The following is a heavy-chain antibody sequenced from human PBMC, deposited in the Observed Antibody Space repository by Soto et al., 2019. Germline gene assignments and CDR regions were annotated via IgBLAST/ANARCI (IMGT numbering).Heavy chain of an antibody. CDR3: AKDPSASGSWTYYFDS. J-gene: IGHJ4*02. CDR1: RFTFINHA. V-gene: IGHV3-23*01. Sequence: GGSLRLSCAASRFTFINHAMSWVRQAPGKGLEWVSTINGRGYSTYYADSVKGRVTISRDNSKNTLYLQLSSLRAEDTAVYYCAKDPSASGSWTYYFDSWGQGALVTVSS. CDR2: INGRGYST. D-gene: IGHD1-1*01.